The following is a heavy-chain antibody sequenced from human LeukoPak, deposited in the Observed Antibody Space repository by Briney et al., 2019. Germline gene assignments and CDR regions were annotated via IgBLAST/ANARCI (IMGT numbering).Heavy chain of an antibody. D-gene: IGHD3-22*01. CDR2: INWNGGST. J-gene: IGHJ4*02. CDR3: ARGLPYYYDSSGYGGYFDY. CDR1: GFTFDDYG. Sequence: PGGSLRLSCAASGFTFDDYGMSWVRQAPGKGLEWVSGINWNGGSTGYADSVKGRFPISRDNAKNSLYLKMNSLRAEDTALYYCARGLPYYYDSSGYGGYFDYWGQGTLVTVSS. V-gene: IGHV3-20*04.